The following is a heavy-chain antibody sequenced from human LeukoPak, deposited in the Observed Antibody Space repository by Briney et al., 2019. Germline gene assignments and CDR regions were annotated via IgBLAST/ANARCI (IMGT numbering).Heavy chain of an antibody. CDR2: INPNSGGT. V-gene: IGHV1-2*02. Sequence: ALVKVSCKASGYPFTGYYMHWVRQAPGQGLEWMGWINPNSGGTNYAQKFQGRVTMTRDTYISTAYMEVSRMRSDDTAVYYCARGGKRSIVGVPAATNTIDYWGQGTLVTVSS. CDR1: GYPFTGYY. D-gene: IGHD2-2*01. CDR3: ARGGKRSIVGVPAATNTIDY. J-gene: IGHJ4*02.